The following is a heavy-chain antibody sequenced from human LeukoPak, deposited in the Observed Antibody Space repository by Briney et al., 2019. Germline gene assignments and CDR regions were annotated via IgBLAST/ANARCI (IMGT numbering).Heavy chain of an antibody. CDR1: GYTFTGYY. CDR2: INPNSGGT. Sequence: ASVKVSCKASGYTFTGYYMHWVRQAPGQGLEWMGWINPNSGGTNHAQKFQGRVTMTRDTSISTAYMELSRLRSDDTAVYYCATTGTSGPNWFDPWGQGTLVTVSS. V-gene: IGHV1-2*02. J-gene: IGHJ5*02. D-gene: IGHD1-1*01. CDR3: ATTGTSGPNWFDP.